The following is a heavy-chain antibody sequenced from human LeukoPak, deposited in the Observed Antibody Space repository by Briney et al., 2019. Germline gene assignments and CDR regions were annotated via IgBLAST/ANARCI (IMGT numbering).Heavy chain of an antibody. CDR3: ARDPAWGDYDSSGYYYY. V-gene: IGHV1-18*04. J-gene: IGHJ4*02. CDR2: ISTYNGDA. Sequence: GASVKVSCKASGYTFTSYYMHWVRQAPGQGLEWMGWISTYNGDANYAPKLQDRVTVTADTSTSTAYMELRNLRSDDTAVYYCARDPAWGDYDSSGYYYYWGQGTLVTVSS. D-gene: IGHD3-22*01. CDR1: GYTFTSYY.